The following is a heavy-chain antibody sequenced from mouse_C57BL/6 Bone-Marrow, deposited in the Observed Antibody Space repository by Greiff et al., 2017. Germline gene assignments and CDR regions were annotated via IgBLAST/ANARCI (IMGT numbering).Heavy chain of an antibody. J-gene: IGHJ3*01. D-gene: IGHD1-1*01. Sequence: VQLQQSGAELVRPGTSVKVSCKASGYAFTNYLIEWVKQRPGQGLEWIGVINPGSGGTNYNEKFKGKATLTADKSSSTAYMQLSCLTSEDSAVYFCARSSALRGAYWGQGTLVTVSA. CDR2: INPGSGGT. CDR1: GYAFTNYL. CDR3: ARSSALRGAY. V-gene: IGHV1-54*01.